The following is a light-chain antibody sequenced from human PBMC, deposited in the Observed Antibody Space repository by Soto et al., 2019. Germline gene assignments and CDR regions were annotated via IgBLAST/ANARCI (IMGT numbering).Light chain of an antibody. J-gene: IGKJ4*01. CDR2: GAS. CDR1: QTVPSNY. V-gene: IGKV3-20*01. CDR3: QLYGSSPLT. Sequence: EIVLTQSRGTLSLSPGERATLSCRASQTVPSNYLAWYQQRPGQAPRILVYGASSRATGIPDRFSGSGSGADFTLTISRLEPEDFAVYYCQLYGSSPLTFGGGTKVEIK.